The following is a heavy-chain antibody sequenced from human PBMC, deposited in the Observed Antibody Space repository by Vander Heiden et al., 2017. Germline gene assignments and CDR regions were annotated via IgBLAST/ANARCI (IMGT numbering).Heavy chain of an antibody. Sequence: QVQLQQWGAGLLKPSETLSLTCAVYGGSFSGYYWSWIRQPPGKGLEWIGEINHSGSTNYNPSLKSRVTISVDTSKNQFSLKLSSVTAADTAVYYCARGPGYCSGGSCYRYYYYDMDVWGQGTTVTVSS. CDR3: ARGPGYCSGGSCYRYYYYDMDV. V-gene: IGHV4-34*01. J-gene: IGHJ6*02. CDR2: INHSGST. CDR1: GGSFSGYY. D-gene: IGHD2-15*01.